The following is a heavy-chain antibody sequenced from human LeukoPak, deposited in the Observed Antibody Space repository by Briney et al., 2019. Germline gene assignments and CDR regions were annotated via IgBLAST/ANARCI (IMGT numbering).Heavy chain of an antibody. D-gene: IGHD3-22*01. Sequence: GGSLRLSCAASGFTFRSYAMSWVRLAPGKGLEWVSAISGSGGSTYYADSVNGRFTISRDNSKNTLYLQMNSLRAEDTAVYYCAKGPGYYYDSSGYYLHYWGQGTLVTVSS. V-gene: IGHV3-23*01. CDR3: AKGPGYYYDSSGYYLHY. CDR2: ISGSGGST. CDR1: GFTFRSYA. J-gene: IGHJ4*02.